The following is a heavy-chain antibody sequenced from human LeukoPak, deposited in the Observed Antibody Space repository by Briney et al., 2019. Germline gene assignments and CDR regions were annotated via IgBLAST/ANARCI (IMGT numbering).Heavy chain of an antibody. CDR1: GWSFQDYY. J-gene: IGHJ5*02. CDR3: ARGQVPAARGYNWFDP. CDR2: INARGDT. D-gene: IGHD2-2*01. Sequence: PSETLSLTCAVYGWSFQDYYWNWIRQPPGKGLAWIGEINARGDTNFNPSLKSRVTISVDTSKNQFSLRLTSMIAADTAVYYCARGQVPAARGYNWFDPWGQGTLVTVSS. V-gene: IGHV4-34*01.